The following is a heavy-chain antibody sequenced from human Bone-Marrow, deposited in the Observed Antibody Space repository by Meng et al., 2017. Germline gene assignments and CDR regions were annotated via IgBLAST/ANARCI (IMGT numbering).Heavy chain of an antibody. V-gene: IGHV4-4*02. Sequence: QVLPQESGPGRVKPSGTLSLTCGVSGASVSSGYWWTWVRQPPGKGLEWIGEFHHSGTTNYNPSLRSRVTISVDTSKNQFSLRLTSVTAADTAVYYCAASPGWWRIDSWGQGTLVTVSS. J-gene: IGHJ4*02. CDR2: FHHSGTT. CDR3: AASPGWWRIDS. CDR1: GASVSSGYW. D-gene: IGHD6-19*01.